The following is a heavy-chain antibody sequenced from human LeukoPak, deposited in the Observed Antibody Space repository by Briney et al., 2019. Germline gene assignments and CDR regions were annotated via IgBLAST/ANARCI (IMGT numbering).Heavy chain of an antibody. CDR2: ISNSGGST. Sequence: GGSLRLSCAASGFSFSSYGLYWVRQAPGKGLEWVSAISNSGGSTYYADSVRGRFTISRDNSKNTLYLQMNSLRAEDTAVYYCASRDPCSGGSCYELDYWGQGTLVTVSS. CDR1: GFSFSSYG. CDR3: ASRDPCSGGSCYELDY. D-gene: IGHD2-15*01. J-gene: IGHJ4*02. V-gene: IGHV3-23*01.